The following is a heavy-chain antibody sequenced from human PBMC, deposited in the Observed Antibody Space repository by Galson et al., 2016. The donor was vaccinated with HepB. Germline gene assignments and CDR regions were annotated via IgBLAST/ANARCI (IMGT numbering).Heavy chain of an antibody. CDR1: GFNLDDYA. CDR2: ISWRSGNI. V-gene: IGHV3-9*01. CDR3: ARDQTAVSGTGSWFDP. D-gene: IGHD6-13*01. J-gene: IGHJ5*02. Sequence: SLRLSCAASGFNLDDYAMHWVRQAPGKGLEWVSGISWRSGNIDYADSVKGRFTNSRDNTKNSLYLQMTSLRPEDTALYYCARDQTAVSGTGSWFDPWGQGTPVAVSS.